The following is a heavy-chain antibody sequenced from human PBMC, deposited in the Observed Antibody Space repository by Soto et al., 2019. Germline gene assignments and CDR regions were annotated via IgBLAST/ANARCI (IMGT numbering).Heavy chain of an antibody. CDR1: GGSVSSGSYY. Sequence: SETLSLTCTVSGGSVSSGSYYWSWIRQPPGKGLEWIGYIYYSGSTNYNPSLKSRVTISVDTSKNQFSLKLSSVTAADTAVYYCAREVAAAGTFDYWGQGTLVTVSS. CDR2: IYYSGST. V-gene: IGHV4-61*01. CDR3: AREVAAAGTFDY. D-gene: IGHD6-13*01. J-gene: IGHJ4*02.